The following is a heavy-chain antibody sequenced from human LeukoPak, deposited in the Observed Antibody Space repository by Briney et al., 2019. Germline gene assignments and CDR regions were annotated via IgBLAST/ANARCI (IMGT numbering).Heavy chain of an antibody. V-gene: IGHV3-21*01. J-gene: IGHJ4*02. Sequence: GGSLRLSCAASGFTFSSYSMNWVRQAPGKGLEWVSSISSSSSYIYYADSVKGRFTISRDNAKNSLYLQMNSLGAEDTAVYYCAKVVQLAPEDYWGQGTLVTVSS. CDR2: ISSSSSYI. CDR3: AKVVQLAPEDY. D-gene: IGHD1-1*01. CDR1: GFTFSSYS.